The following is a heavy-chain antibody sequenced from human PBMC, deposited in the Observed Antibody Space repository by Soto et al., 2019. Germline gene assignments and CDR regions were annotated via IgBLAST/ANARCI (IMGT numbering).Heavy chain of an antibody. CDR1: GYTFTSYD. Sequence: QVQLVQSGAEVKKPGASVKVSCKASGYTFTSYDISWVRQAPGQGLEWMGWMSTSNGNTNYAQKLQGRVTMTTATSTSTANMELRSLRPDDTAVYFCARDRNWVDPWGQGTLVTVS. J-gene: IGHJ5*02. CDR2: MSTSNGNT. V-gene: IGHV1-18*01. CDR3: ARDRNWVDP.